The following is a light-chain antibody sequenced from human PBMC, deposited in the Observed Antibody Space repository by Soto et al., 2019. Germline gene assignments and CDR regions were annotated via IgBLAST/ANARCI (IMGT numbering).Light chain of an antibody. CDR1: SSDVGGYTY. CDR2: EVN. Sequence: QSVLTQPASVSGSPRQSITISCTGASSDVGGYTYVSWYQQHPGKAPKLMIYEVNNRPSGVSNRFSGSKSGNTASLTISGLQAEDEADYYCSSYTSRSTLYVFGNGTKGTV. V-gene: IGLV2-14*01. J-gene: IGLJ1*01. CDR3: SSYTSRSTLYV.